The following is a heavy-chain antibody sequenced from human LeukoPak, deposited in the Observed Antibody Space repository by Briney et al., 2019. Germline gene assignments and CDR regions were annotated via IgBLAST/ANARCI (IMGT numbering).Heavy chain of an antibody. J-gene: IGHJ4*02. CDR3: ARDPVNCSGGSCYSVLDY. V-gene: IGHV3-30*03. CDR1: GFTFSSYG. D-gene: IGHD2-15*01. CDR2: ISYDGSNK. Sequence: GRSLRLSCAASGFTFSSYGMHWVRQAPGKGLEWVAVISYDGSNKYYADSVKGRFTISRDNSKNTLYLQMNSLRAEDTAVYYCARDPVNCSGGSCYSVLDYWGQGTLVTVSS.